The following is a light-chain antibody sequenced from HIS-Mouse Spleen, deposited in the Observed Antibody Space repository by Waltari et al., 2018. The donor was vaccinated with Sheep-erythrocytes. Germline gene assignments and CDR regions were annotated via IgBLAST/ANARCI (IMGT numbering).Light chain of an antibody. CDR1: QSVSSD. J-gene: IGKJ2*01. CDR3: QQRSNWYT. CDR2: DAS. V-gene: IGKV3-11*01. Sequence: EIVLTQSPAPMSSSPGERATLSCRASQSVSSDLAWYQQNPGQAPRLLIYDASNRATGIPARFSGSGSGTDFTLTISSLEPEDFAVYYCQQRSNWYTFGQGTKLEIK.